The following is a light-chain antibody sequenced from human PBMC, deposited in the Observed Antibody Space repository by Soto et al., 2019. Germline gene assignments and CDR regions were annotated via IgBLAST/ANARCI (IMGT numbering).Light chain of an antibody. V-gene: IGKV1-5*03. CDR3: QQYNSYAT. CDR1: QSISTW. CDR2: KAS. J-gene: IGKJ1*01. Sequence: DIQMTQSPSSLSASVGDRVTITCRASQSISTWLAWYQQKPGKAPKLLIYKASSLEIGVPSRFSGSGSGTEVTLTISSLQPDDFAYYYCQQYNSYATFGQGTKVEIK.